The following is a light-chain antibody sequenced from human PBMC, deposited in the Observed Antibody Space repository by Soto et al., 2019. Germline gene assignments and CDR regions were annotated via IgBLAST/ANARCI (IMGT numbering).Light chain of an antibody. V-gene: IGKV1-33*01. J-gene: IGKJ1*01. CDR1: QDISTF. CDR3: QQNDNLRWT. CDR2: DAS. Sequence: IQFTQWRSSVSASVGDRFTITCQSRQDISTFLNWYQQKPGKAPNLLIYDASELQTGVPSRFSGSGSGTYFTFTINSLQPEDIATYYCQQNDNLRWTFGQGTKVDIK.